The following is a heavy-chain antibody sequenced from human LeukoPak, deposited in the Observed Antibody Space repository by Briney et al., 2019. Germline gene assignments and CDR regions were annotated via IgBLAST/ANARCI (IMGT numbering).Heavy chain of an antibody. CDR1: GGSISTYY. CDR3: ARGYGSGSNWFDP. D-gene: IGHD3-10*01. J-gene: IGHJ5*02. CDR2: IYSSGST. Sequence: SETLSLTCTVSGGSISTYYGSWIRQPAGKDLEWIGHIYSSGSTNYNPSLKSRVTMSVDTSKNQLSLKLNSVTAADTAVCYCARGYGSGSNWFDPWGQGTLVIVSS. V-gene: IGHV4-4*07.